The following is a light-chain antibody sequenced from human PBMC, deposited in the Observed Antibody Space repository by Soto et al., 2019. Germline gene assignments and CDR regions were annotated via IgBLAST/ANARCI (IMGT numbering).Light chain of an antibody. J-gene: IGKJ4*01. CDR3: QKYNTAPLT. Sequence: DVQMTQSPSSLSAFVGDRVTITCRARQGIAPYLACFQQKPGKVPKLLIYATSTLQSGVPSRFSGSGSGTDFTLNISSLQHEDVATYYCQKYNTAPLTFGGGTKVEIK. CDR1: QGIAPY. V-gene: IGKV1-27*01. CDR2: ATS.